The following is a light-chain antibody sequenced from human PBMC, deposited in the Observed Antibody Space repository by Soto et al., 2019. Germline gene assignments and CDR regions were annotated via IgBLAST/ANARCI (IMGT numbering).Light chain of an antibody. Sequence: DIQMTQSPSTLSASVGDRVTITCRASQSISNWLAWYQQKPGKAPKLLICDASSLESGVPSRFSGSGSGTEFTLTISSLQPDDFATYFCQPYHSYSWTFGQGTKVDIK. CDR3: QPYHSYSWT. V-gene: IGKV1-5*01. J-gene: IGKJ1*01. CDR1: QSISNW. CDR2: DAS.